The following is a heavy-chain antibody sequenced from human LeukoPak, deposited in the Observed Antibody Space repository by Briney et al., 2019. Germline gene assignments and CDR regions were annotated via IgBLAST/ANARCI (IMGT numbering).Heavy chain of an antibody. CDR2: LYHGGST. CDR3: ARVTGYMTEDYFDY. Sequence: SETLSLTCNVFGYSISSAYSWGWIRQPPGKGLEWIGSLYHGGSTYYNPSLKSRVTISVDTSKNQFSLRLSSVTAADTAVYYCARVTGYMTEDYFDYWGQGTLITVSS. CDR1: GYSISSAYS. J-gene: IGHJ4*02. V-gene: IGHV4-38-2*02. D-gene: IGHD6-13*01.